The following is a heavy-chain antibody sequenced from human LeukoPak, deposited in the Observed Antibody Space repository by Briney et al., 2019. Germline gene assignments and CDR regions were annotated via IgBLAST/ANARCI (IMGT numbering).Heavy chain of an antibody. CDR3: ARDRGSGWTRESFFDY. CDR2: IKEDGSET. CDR1: GFTFKKYW. V-gene: IGHV3-7*01. D-gene: IGHD6-19*01. J-gene: IGHJ4*02. Sequence: PGESLRLSCAASGFTFKKYWMNWVRQVPGKGLECLANIKEDGSETYYADSVKGRFTISRDNPKNLLFLQINSLRVEDTAVYYCARDRGSGWTRESFFDYWGQGTLVTVSS.